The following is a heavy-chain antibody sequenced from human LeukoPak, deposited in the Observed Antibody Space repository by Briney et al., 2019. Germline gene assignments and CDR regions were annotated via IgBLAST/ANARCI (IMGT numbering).Heavy chain of an antibody. V-gene: IGHV1-18*01. D-gene: IGHD6-19*01. CDR3: ARMMSIQVAGHRPLFDY. CDR2: ISTYNGNT. Sequence: ASVKVSCKASGYTFTNYGINWVRQAPGQGLEWMGWISTYNGNTNYAQDLQGRVTMTTDTSTSTAYMELRTLTSDDTAVYYCARMMSIQVAGHRPLFDYWGQGTLVTVSS. CDR1: GYTFTNYG. J-gene: IGHJ4*02.